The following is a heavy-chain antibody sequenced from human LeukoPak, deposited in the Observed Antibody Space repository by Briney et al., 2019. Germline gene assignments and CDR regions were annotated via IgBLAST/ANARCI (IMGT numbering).Heavy chain of an antibody. D-gene: IGHD1-26*01. CDR2: MYYSGTT. CDR1: CGSISSGSYY. V-gene: IGHV4-39*01. CDR3: ARHTPRDGAAFDY. J-gene: IGHJ4*02. Sequence: SSQSQSPTCTVSCGSISSGSYYWGRLHQPQGKALEWLASMYYSGTTFYSPSLKSRVTISVDTSKNQLSLKLASVTAADTAVYYCARHTPRDGAAFDYWGQGTLVTVSS.